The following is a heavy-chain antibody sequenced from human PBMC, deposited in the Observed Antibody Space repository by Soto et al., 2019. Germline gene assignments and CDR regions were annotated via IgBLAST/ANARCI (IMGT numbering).Heavy chain of an antibody. Sequence: GGSLRLSCEASGLTFSNYALSWVRQAPGAGLEWVSGISGSGAATYYADSVRGRFTISRDNSMNTLYLQMNSLRAEDTAVYYCAKKPFGGAGYYFDYWGQGTLVTVSS. CDR2: ISGSGAAT. CDR3: AKKPFGGAGYYFDY. J-gene: IGHJ4*02. D-gene: IGHD3-10*01. V-gene: IGHV3-23*01. CDR1: GLTFSNYA.